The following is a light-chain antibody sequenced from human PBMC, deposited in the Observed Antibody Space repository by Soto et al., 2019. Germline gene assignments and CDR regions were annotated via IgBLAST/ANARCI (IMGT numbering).Light chain of an antibody. CDR3: QHYNNWPFT. CDR2: GAS. J-gene: IGKJ2*01. CDR1: QSVSSN. Sequence: EIVMTQSPATLSVSPGERATLSCRASQSVSSNLAWYQQKPGQAPRRLIYGASGRATGIPARFSGSGSGTEFTLTISSLQSEDFAVYYCQHYNNWPFTFGQGTKLEI. V-gene: IGKV3-15*01.